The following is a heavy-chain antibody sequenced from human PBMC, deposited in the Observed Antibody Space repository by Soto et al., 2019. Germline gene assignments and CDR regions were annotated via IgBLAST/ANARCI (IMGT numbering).Heavy chain of an antibody. CDR1: GGTFSSYA. D-gene: IGHD4-17*01. Sequence: SVKVSCKASGGTFSSYAISWVRQAPGQGLEWMGGIIPIFGTANYAQKFQGRVTITADESTSTAYMELSSLRSEDTAVYYCAIMKNSSDYDYDYYGMDVWGQGTTVNVSS. V-gene: IGHV1-69*13. CDR3: AIMKNSSDYDYDYYGMDV. J-gene: IGHJ6*02. CDR2: IIPIFGTA.